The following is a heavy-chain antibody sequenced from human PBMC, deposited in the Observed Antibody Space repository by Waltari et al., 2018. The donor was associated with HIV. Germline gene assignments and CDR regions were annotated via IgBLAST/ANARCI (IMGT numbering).Heavy chain of an antibody. Sequence: QLQLQESGPGLVKPSETLSLTCTVSGGSISSSSYYWGWIRQPPGKGLEWIGSIYYSGSTYYNPSLKSRVTISVDTSKNQFSLKLSSVTAADTAVYYCARRHYYDSSGFVYYFDYWGQGTLVTVSS. D-gene: IGHD3-22*01. CDR3: ARRHYYDSSGFVYYFDY. CDR2: IYYSGST. V-gene: IGHV4-39*01. CDR1: GGSISSSSYY. J-gene: IGHJ4*02.